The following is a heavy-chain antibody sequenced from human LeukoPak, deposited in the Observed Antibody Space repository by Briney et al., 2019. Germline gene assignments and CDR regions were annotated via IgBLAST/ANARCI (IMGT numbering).Heavy chain of an antibody. CDR2: IYYSGST. D-gene: IGHD1-26*01. Sequence: KTSETLSFTCTVSGGSISSGGYYWSWIRQHPGKGLEWIGYIYYSGSTNYNPSLKSRVTISVDTSKNQFSLKLSSVTAADTAVYYCARTVGALYDAFNIWGQGTMVTVSS. J-gene: IGHJ3*02. CDR3: ARTVGALYDAFNI. CDR1: GGSISSGGYY. V-gene: IGHV4-61*08.